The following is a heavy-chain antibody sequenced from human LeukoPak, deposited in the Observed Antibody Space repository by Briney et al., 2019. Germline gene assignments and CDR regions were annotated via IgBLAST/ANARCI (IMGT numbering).Heavy chain of an antibody. V-gene: IGHV1-58*01. CDR3: AADLPYSNYGPLDY. CDR1: GFTFTTSA. D-gene: IGHD4-11*01. Sequence: GASVKVSCKASGFTFTTSAVQWVRQARGQRLEWIGWIVVGSGNTNYAQKFQERVTITWDMSTSTAYMELSSLRSEDTAVYFCAADLPYSNYGPLDYWGQGTLVTVSS. CDR2: IVVGSGNT. J-gene: IGHJ4*02.